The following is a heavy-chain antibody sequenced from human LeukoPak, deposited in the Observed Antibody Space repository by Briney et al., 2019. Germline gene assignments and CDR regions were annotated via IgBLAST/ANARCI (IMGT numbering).Heavy chain of an antibody. CDR3: ARDRQLLH. J-gene: IGHJ4*02. V-gene: IGHV3-7*01. CDR1: GFSLSSYS. D-gene: IGHD2-15*01. Sequence: PGGCLRLSCAAAGFSLSSYSMSWVRPAPGKGLEWGANIKQEASEKYYVDSVKGRFTISRDSAKNSLFLQMNSVRAEDTAVYYCARDRQLLHWGQGTLVTVSS. CDR2: IKQEASEK.